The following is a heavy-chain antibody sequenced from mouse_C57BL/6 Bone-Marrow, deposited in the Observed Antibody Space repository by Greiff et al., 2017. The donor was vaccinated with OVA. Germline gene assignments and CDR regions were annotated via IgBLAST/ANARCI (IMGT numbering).Heavy chain of an antibody. Sequence: VQLQQSGPVLVKPGASVKMSCKASGYTFTDYYMNWVKQSHGKSLEWIGVINPYNGGTSYNQKFKGKATLTVDKSSSTAYMELNSLTSEDSAVYYCARRDSNYEGNYAMDYWGQGTSVNVSS. V-gene: IGHV1-19*01. CDR3: ARRDSNYEGNYAMDY. J-gene: IGHJ4*01. D-gene: IGHD2-5*01. CDR1: GYTFTDYY. CDR2: INPYNGGT.